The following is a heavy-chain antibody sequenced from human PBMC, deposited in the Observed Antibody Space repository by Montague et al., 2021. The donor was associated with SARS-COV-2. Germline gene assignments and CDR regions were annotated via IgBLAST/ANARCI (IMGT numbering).Heavy chain of an antibody. CDR1: GGSISSGSYY. D-gene: IGHD2-15*01. V-gene: IGHV4-61*02. J-gene: IGHJ6*02. CDR3: AGGPAATYYYGMDV. Sequence: TLSLTCTVSGGSISSGSYYWSWIRQPAGKGLEWIGRIYTSGNTNYNPSLKSRVTISVDTSKSQFSLKLSSVTAADTAVYYCAGGPAATYYYGMDVWGQGTTVTVSS. CDR2: IYTSGNT.